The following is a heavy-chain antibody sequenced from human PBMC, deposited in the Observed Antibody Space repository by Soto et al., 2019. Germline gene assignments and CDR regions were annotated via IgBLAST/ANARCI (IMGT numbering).Heavy chain of an antibody. Sequence: EVQLVESGGGLVQPGGSLRLSCAASGFSFSHYCMSWVRQAPGKGQEWVANIKQDGSEKYDVDSVKGRFTISRDNAKNSMFLQMDSLRDEDTAVYYCARVPSTRDIWSYGVGGKYYYYYMDVWGKGTTVTVSS. CDR3: ARVPSTRDIWSYGVGGKYYYYYMDV. CDR2: IKQDGSEK. J-gene: IGHJ6*03. V-gene: IGHV3-7*04. D-gene: IGHD1-7*01. CDR1: GFSFSHYC.